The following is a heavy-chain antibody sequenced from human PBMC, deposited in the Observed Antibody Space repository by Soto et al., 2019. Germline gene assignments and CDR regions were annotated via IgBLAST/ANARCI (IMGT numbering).Heavy chain of an antibody. Sequence: EVQLVESGGGLVQPGGSLRLSCAASGFTFSSYWMHWVRQAPGKGLVWVSRINSDGSSTSYADSVKGRFTISRDNAKNTLYLQMNSLRAEDTAVYYCASLDYYYYYGMDVWGQGTTVTVSS. CDR3: ASLDYYYYYGMDV. CDR2: INSDGSST. J-gene: IGHJ6*02. CDR1: GFTFSSYW. V-gene: IGHV3-74*01.